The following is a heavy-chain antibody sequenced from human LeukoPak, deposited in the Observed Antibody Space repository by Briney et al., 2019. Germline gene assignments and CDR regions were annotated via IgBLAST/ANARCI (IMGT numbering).Heavy chain of an antibody. D-gene: IGHD3-10*01. CDR1: GFTFSNFW. CDR3: ARLRFPG. V-gene: IGHV3-7*01. CDR2: IDQDGSAT. Sequence: GGSLRLSCVVSGFTFSNFWLSWVRQAPGKGLEWVANIDQDGSATYYVDSVKGRFTISRDNAKHSLFLQINSLRAEDTAVYYCARLRFPGWGQGTLVTVSS. J-gene: IGHJ4*02.